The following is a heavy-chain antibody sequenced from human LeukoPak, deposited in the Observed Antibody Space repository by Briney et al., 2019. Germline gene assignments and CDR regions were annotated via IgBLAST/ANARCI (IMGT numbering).Heavy chain of an antibody. CDR3: AKKVVVGATSPYSDFQD. D-gene: IGHD1-26*01. J-gene: IGHJ1*01. V-gene: IGHV3-23*01. CDR1: GFTFSTYA. Sequence: GGSLRLSCAASGFTFSTYAMSWVRHAPGKGLEWVSASNGYDTYYADSVKGRLTISKDNSKNTLYLQMNSLRAEDTALYYCAKKVVVGATSPYSDFQDWGQGTLVTVSS. CDR2: SNGYDT.